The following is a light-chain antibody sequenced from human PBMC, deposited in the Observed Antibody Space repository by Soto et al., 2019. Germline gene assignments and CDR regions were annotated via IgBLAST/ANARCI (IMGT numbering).Light chain of an antibody. CDR1: QSISSW. Sequence: DIQMTQSPSTLSASVVDRVTITCRASQSISSWLAWYQQKPGKAPKLLIYDASSLGSGVPSRFSGSGSGTEFTLTISSLQPDDFATYYCQQYNSYPITFGQGTRLEIK. V-gene: IGKV1-5*01. J-gene: IGKJ5*01. CDR2: DAS. CDR3: QQYNSYPIT.